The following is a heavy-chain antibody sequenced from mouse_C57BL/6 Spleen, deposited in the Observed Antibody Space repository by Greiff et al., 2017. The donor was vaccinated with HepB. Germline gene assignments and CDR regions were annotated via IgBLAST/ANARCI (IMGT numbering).Heavy chain of an antibody. V-gene: IGHV1-82*01. J-gene: IGHJ4*01. CDR2: IYPGDGDT. D-gene: IGHD2-5*01. Sequence: QVQLQQSGPELVKPGASVKISCKASGYAFSSSWMNWVKQRPGKGLEWIGRIYPGDGDTNYNGKFKGKATLTADKSSSTAYMQLISLTSEDSAVYSCAIIVTPSPYAMDYWGQGTSVTVSS. CDR1: GYAFSSSW. CDR3: AIIVTPSPYAMDY.